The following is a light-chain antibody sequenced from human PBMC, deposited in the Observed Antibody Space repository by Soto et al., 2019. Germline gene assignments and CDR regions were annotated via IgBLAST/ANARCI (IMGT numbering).Light chain of an antibody. CDR1: QDINNY. Sequence: DIQMTQSPSSLSASVGDRVTITCQASQDINNYLIWYQQTPGKAPKLLIYDASNLETGVQSRFSGSGSGTDFIINISSLQPEDPATYSCHHSDTLPRVTFGPGTKVEIK. V-gene: IGKV1-33*01. CDR2: DAS. CDR3: HHSDTLPRVT. J-gene: IGKJ3*01.